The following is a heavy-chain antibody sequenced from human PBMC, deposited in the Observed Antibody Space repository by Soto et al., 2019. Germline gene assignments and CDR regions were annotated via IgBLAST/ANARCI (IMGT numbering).Heavy chain of an antibody. CDR3: ARGRYNWNEGDWFDP. D-gene: IGHD1-1*01. Sequence: SVKVSCKASGGTFSSYAISWVRQAPGQGLEWMGGIIPIFGTANYAQKFQGRVTITADKSTSTAYMELSSLRSEDTAVYYCARGRYNWNEGDWFDPWGQGTLVTVSS. CDR1: GGTFSSYA. J-gene: IGHJ5*02. CDR2: IIPIFGTA. V-gene: IGHV1-69*06.